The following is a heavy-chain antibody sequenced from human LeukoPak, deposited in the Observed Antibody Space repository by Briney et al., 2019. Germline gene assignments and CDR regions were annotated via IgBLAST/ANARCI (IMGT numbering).Heavy chain of an antibody. D-gene: IGHD6-19*01. Sequence: GGSLRLSCTASGFSFSNHYMRWIRQAPGKGLEWVANINEDGSNKWHLGSVKGRFTVSRDNARNSLYLQMNSLRVEDTAVHYCTRVIVAVPGYFDYFDFWGQGVLVTVSS. CDR3: TRVIVAVPGYFDYFDF. CDR1: GFSFSNHY. V-gene: IGHV3-7*01. CDR2: INEDGSNK. J-gene: IGHJ4*02.